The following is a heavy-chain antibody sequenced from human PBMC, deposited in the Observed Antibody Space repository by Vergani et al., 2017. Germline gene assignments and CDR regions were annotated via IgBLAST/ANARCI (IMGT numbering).Heavy chain of an antibody. J-gene: IGHJ6*03. CDR3: ARVNTETNGHLYYYYYMDV. CDR1: GGSFTSYH. V-gene: IGHV4-34*01. Sequence: QVQLQQWGGGLLKPSETLSLTCVVNGGSFTSYHWKWIRQSPGEGLEWVGDIDHTGRPDYNPSLKSRLTMSVEQSRNQFSLTLNSVTATDTAIYFCARVNTETNGHLYYYYYMDVWGQGTAVTVS. D-gene: IGHD4-11*01. CDR2: IDHTGRP.